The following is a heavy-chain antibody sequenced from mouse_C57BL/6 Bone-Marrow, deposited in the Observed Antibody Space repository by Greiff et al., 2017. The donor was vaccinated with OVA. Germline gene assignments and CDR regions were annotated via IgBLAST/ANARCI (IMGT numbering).Heavy chain of an antibody. CDR2: IHPNSGST. Sequence: QVQLQQPGAELVKPGASVKLSCKASGYTFTSYWMHWVKQRPGQGLEWIGMIHPNSGSTNYNEKFKSKATLTVDKSSSTAYMQLSSLTSEDSAVYYCARWWHLYYGSSYWYFDVWGTGTTVTVSS. J-gene: IGHJ1*03. CDR3: ARWWHLYYGSSYWYFDV. CDR1: GYTFTSYW. D-gene: IGHD1-1*01. V-gene: IGHV1-64*01.